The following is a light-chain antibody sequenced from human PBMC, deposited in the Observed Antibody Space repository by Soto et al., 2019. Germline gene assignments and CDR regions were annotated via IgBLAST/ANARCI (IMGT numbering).Light chain of an antibody. CDR2: EVN. Sequence: LTQPASLSGSPGQSITISCTGTSSDIGAYDYVSRFQQHPGKAPKLMISEVNNRPSGVSNRFSGSKSGNTAYLTISGLQVEDEAAYFCFSFKTTSTHVFGTGTKVTVL. CDR3: FSFKTTSTHV. V-gene: IGLV2-14*01. CDR1: SSDIGAYDY. J-gene: IGLJ1*01.